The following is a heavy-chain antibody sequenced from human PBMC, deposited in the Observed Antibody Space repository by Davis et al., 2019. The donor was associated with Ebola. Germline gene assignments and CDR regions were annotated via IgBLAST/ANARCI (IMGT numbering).Heavy chain of an antibody. Sequence: GGSLRLSCAASGFTVSSNYMSWVRQAPGKGLEWVSVIYSGGSTYYADSVKGRFTISRDNSKNTLYLQMNSLRAEDTAVYYCAKDVRRIAVAGTPDYWGQGTLVTVSS. J-gene: IGHJ4*02. D-gene: IGHD6-19*01. CDR3: AKDVRRIAVAGTPDY. CDR1: GFTVSSNY. V-gene: IGHV3-53*01. CDR2: IYSGGST.